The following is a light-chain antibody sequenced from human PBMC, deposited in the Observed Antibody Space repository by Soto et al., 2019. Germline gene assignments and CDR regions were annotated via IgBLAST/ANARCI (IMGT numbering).Light chain of an antibody. CDR2: KGS. V-gene: IGKV1-5*03. J-gene: IGKJ2*01. CDR3: QQYSYYTYT. Sequence: DIQMTQSPSTLSAAIGDRVTITCRASQSISNWLAWYQQKPGKAPKVLIFKGSTLESGVPSRFSGSGYGTEFTLIISGLQPEDFETYYCQQYSYYTYTFGQGTKLEIK. CDR1: QSISNW.